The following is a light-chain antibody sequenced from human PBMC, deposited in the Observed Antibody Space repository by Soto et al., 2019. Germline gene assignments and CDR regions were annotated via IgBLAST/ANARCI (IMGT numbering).Light chain of an antibody. CDR3: LQYSSHSWT. J-gene: IGKJ1*01. V-gene: IGKV1-5*02. CDR2: DAS. Sequence: DTQMTQSPSALSASVGDRVTIICRASQSISTQLAWYQQKPGKAPELLIFDASNLKSGVSSRFSGSGSGTEFTLTISRLQPDDVATYYCLQYSSHSWTFGQGTKVDIK. CDR1: QSISTQ.